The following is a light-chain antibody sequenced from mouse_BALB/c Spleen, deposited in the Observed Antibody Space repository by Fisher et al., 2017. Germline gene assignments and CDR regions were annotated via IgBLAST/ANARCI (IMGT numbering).Light chain of an antibody. V-gene: IGKV4-58*01. CDR1: SSVSSSY. Sequence: DIVITQTTAIMAASLGQKVTMTCSASSSVSSSYLHWYQQKSGASPKPLIHRTSNLASGVPARFSGSGSGTSYSLTISSVEAEDDATYYCQQWSGYPLTFGAGTKLELK. CDR3: QQWSGYPLT. CDR2: RTS. J-gene: IGKJ5*01.